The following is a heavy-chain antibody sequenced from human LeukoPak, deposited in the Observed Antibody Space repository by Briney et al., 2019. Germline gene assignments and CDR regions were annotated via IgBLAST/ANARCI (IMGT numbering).Heavy chain of an antibody. CDR2: ISYDDRNK. J-gene: IGHJ4*02. CDR1: GFTFSSYG. V-gene: IGHV3-30*18. Sequence: GRSLRLSCAASGFTFSSYGIHWVRQAPGKGLEWVAIISYDDRNKYYADSVKGRFTISRDKSKNTLYLQMNSLRAEDTAVYYCAKDSLDDRSGYYLDYWGQGTLVTVSS. D-gene: IGHD3-22*01. CDR3: AKDSLDDRSGYYLDY.